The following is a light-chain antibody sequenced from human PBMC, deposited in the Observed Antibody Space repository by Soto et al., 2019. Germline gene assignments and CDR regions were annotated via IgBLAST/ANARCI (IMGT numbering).Light chain of an antibody. CDR3: QQYYSSPRT. J-gene: IGKJ4*01. CDR2: WAS. CDR1: QTVLYRSNNMNY. Sequence: DIVMTQSPDSLAVSLGERATINCKSSQTVLYRSNNMNYLSWYQQKPGQPPKLLIYWASTRESGVPDRFSGSGSGTDLTLTISSLQAEDVAVYYCQQYYSSPRTFGGGTKVEIK. V-gene: IGKV4-1*01.